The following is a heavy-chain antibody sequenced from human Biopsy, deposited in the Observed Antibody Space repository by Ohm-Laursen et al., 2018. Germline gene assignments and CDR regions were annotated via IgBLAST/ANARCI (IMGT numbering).Heavy chain of an antibody. CDR2: ISHTGYT. CDR3: ARGSNEYGGLYFPH. D-gene: IGHD4-23*01. Sequence: GTLSLTCTVSGGSFTGHYWTWFRQPPGKGLEWIGHISHTGYTSYKSSLKSRVTISLDTSRRHFSLRLTSLAATDTAVYYCARGSNEYGGLYFPHWGQGTLVTVSS. V-gene: IGHV4-59*11. CDR1: GGSFTGHY. J-gene: IGHJ1*01.